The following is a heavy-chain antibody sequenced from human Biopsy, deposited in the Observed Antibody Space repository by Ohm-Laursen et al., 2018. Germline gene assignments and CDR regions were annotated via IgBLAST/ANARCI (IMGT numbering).Heavy chain of an antibody. V-gene: IGHV1-69*13. CDR2: IIPMSRTP. J-gene: IGHJ6*02. CDR1: GGSFSMDA. CDR3: ASPNSGTYDV. D-gene: IGHD1-26*01. Sequence: SVKVSCQTSGGSFSMDAFSWMRQVPGQGLEWMGLIIPMSRTPDYAQKFQGRVTFTADESTSTVYMELTSLTSDDTAVYYCASPNSGTYDVWGQGTTVTVSS.